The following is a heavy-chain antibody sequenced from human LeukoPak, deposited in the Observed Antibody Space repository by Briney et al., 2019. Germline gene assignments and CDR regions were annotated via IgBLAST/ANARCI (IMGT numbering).Heavy chain of an antibody. D-gene: IGHD6-19*01. CDR1: GGTFSSYA. Sequence: ASVKVSCKASGGTFSSYAISWVRQAPGQGLEWVGGIIPIFGTANYAQKFQGRVTITADESTSTAYMELSSLRSEDTAVYYCARVGIAVSWFDPWGQGTLVTVSS. V-gene: IGHV1-69*13. J-gene: IGHJ5*02. CDR3: ARVGIAVSWFDP. CDR2: IIPIFGTA.